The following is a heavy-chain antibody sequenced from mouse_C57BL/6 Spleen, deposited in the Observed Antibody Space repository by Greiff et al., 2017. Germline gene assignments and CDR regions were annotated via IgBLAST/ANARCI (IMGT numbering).Heavy chain of an antibody. Sequence: QVQLQQPGAELARPGASVKLSCKASGYTFTSYGISWVKQRTGQGLEWIGEIYPRSGNTYYNEKFKGKATLTADKSSSTAYMELRSLTSEYSAVYFCARETAQASYFDYWGQGTTLTVSS. CDR1: GYTFTSYG. CDR3: ARETAQASYFDY. CDR2: IYPRSGNT. V-gene: IGHV1-81*01. J-gene: IGHJ2*01. D-gene: IGHD3-2*02.